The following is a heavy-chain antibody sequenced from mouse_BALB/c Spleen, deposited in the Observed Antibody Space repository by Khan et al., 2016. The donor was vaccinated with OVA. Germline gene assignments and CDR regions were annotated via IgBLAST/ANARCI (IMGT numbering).Heavy chain of an antibody. CDR1: GYSFSSYT. D-gene: IGHD2-1*01. CDR3: TRDGNYSNWYFDV. CDR2: ISSGSTYT. V-gene: IGHV5-6-4*01. Sequence: EVELVESGGGLVNPGGSLKLSCAASGYSFSSYTMSWVRQTPEKRLEWVATISSGSTYTYYPDSVKGRFTISRDNAKNTLYLQMSSLKSEDTAMYYWTRDGNYSNWYFDVWGAGTTVTVSS. J-gene: IGHJ1*01.